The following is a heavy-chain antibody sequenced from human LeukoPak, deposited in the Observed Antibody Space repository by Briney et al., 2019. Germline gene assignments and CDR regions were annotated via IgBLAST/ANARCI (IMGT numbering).Heavy chain of an antibody. D-gene: IGHD5-12*01. CDR3: AKDLVRYSGYDYWFDP. CDR2: ISGSGGST. CDR1: GFTFSSYA. V-gene: IGHV3-23*01. J-gene: IGHJ5*02. Sequence: GGSLRLSCAAPGFTFSSYAMSWVRQAPGKGLEWVSAISGSGGSTYYADSVKGRFTISRDNSKNTLYLQMNSLRAEDTAVYYCAKDLVRYSGYDYWFDPWGQGTLVTVSS.